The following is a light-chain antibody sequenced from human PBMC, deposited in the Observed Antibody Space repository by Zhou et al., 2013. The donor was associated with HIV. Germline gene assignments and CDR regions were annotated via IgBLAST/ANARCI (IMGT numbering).Light chain of an antibody. J-gene: IGKJ4*01. Sequence: EIVLTQSPGTLSLSPGERATLSCRASESVSNNYLAWYKQKLGQAPRLLIFGASRRATGIPDRFSGSGSGTDFTLTIAGLQSEDVAVYYCQQYNRWPPLTFGGGTQVEIK. CDR2: GAS. CDR1: ESVSNNY. V-gene: IGKV3-20*01. CDR3: QQYNRWPPLT.